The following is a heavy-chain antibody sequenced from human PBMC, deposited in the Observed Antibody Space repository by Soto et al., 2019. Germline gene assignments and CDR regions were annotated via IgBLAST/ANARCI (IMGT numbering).Heavy chain of an antibody. V-gene: IGHV4-31*03. D-gene: IGHD6-13*01. J-gene: IGHJ4*02. CDR2: IYYSGST. CDR1: GGSISSGGYY. Sequence: SETLSLTCTVSGGSISSGGYYWSWIRQHPGKGLEWIGYIYYSGSTYYNPSLKSRVTISVDTSKNQFSLKLSSVTAADTAVYYCARNPEDSRYSFVDYWGQGTLVTVS. CDR3: ARNPEDSRYSFVDY.